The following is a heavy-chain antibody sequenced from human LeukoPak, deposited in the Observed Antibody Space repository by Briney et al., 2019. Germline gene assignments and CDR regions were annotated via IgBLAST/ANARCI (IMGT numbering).Heavy chain of an antibody. CDR3: AKDKIAVAALDY. J-gene: IGHJ4*02. Sequence: GGSLRLSCAASGFTFSSYGMHWVRQAPGKGLEWVAFIRYDGSNKYYADSVKGRFTISRDNSKNTLYLQMNSLRAEDTAVYYCAKDKIAVAALDYWGQGTLVTVSS. CDR1: GFTFSSYG. V-gene: IGHV3-30*02. CDR2: IRYDGSNK. D-gene: IGHD6-19*01.